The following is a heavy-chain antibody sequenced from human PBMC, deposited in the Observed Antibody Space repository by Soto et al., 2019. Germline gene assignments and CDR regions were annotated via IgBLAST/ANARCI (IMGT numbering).Heavy chain of an antibody. J-gene: IGHJ4*01. CDR2: ISSSSSFI. V-gene: IGHV3-21*06. CDR1: GFSLSTYS. Sequence: GGSLRLSCAASGFSLSTYSMNWVRQAPGKGLEWVSSISSSSSFIYYADSVRGRFTISRDNAKNSLYLQMNSLRAEDTAVYYCARDYTPADSSGYYYLRFFDYWGHGTLVTVSS. D-gene: IGHD3-22*01. CDR3: ARDYTPADSSGYYYLRFFDY.